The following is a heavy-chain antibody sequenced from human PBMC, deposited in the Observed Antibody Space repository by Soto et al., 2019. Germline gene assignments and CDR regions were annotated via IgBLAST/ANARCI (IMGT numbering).Heavy chain of an antibody. D-gene: IGHD1-26*01. Sequence: QISLKESGPTLVEPTETLTLTCSFSGFSLSTSGVGVGWFRQAPGKALECLAIIYWDNDRRYNPSLKNRLSITKDPSNNQVVLIMTYMEPVETGTYYCAHRVSYSVSWDVGYFDSWGQGAPVTVS. CDR2: IYWDNDR. J-gene: IGHJ4*03. V-gene: IGHV2-5*02. CDR1: GFSLSTSGVG. CDR3: AHRVSYSVSWDVGYFDS.